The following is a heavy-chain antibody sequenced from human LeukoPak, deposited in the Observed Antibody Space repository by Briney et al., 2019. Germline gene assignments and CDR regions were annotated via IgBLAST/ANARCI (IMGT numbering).Heavy chain of an antibody. Sequence: PGGSLRLSCAASGFTFSSYEMNWVRQAPGKGLEWLSYISSFSSTIYYADSVKGRFTISRDNSKNTLYLQMNSLRAEDTAVYYCAKDLAAAGTSRGAFDIWGQGTMVTVSS. D-gene: IGHD6-13*01. CDR2: ISSFSSTI. J-gene: IGHJ3*02. CDR3: AKDLAAAGTSRGAFDI. V-gene: IGHV3-48*03. CDR1: GFTFSSYE.